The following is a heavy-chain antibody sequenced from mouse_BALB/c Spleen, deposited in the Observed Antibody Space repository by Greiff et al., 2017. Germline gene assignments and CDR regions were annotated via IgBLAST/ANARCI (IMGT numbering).Heavy chain of an antibody. CDR2: IDPFNGGT. Sequence: VQLQQSGPELMKPGASVKISCKASGYSFTSYYMHWVKQSHGKSLEWIGYIDPFNGGTSYNQKFKGKATLTVDKSSSTAYMHLSSLTSEDSAVYCCARDYYGSSYGFAYWGQGTLVTVSA. CDR1: GYSFTSYY. CDR3: ARDYYGSSYGFAY. D-gene: IGHD1-1*01. J-gene: IGHJ3*01. V-gene: IGHV1S135*01.